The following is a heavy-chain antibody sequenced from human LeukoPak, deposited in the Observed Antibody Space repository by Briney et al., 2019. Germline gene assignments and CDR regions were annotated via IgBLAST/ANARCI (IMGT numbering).Heavy chain of an antibody. D-gene: IGHD2-8*01. V-gene: IGHV1-18*01. CDR3: ARAAGYCTNGVCYYAFDI. J-gene: IGHJ3*02. CDR1: GYTFTSYG. CDR2: ISAYNGNT. Sequence: ASVKVSCKASGYTFTSYGISWVRQAPGQGLEGMGWISAYNGNTNYAQKRQGRVTMTTDTSTSTAYMELRSLRSDDTAVYYCARAAGYCTNGVCYYAFDIWGQGTMVTVSS.